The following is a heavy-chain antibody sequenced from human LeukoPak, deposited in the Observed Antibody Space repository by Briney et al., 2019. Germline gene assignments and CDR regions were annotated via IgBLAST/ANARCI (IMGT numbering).Heavy chain of an antibody. Sequence: GGSLRLSCAASGFTFSSYAMNWVRQAPGKGLEWVSAISGSGSSTYYADSVKGRFTISRDNSKNTLYLQMNSLRAEDTAVYYCAKGTLAGYYDTIGFDYWGQGTLVTVSS. V-gene: IGHV3-23*01. CDR2: ISGSGSST. CDR1: GFTFSSYA. D-gene: IGHD3-22*01. CDR3: AKGTLAGYYDTIGFDY. J-gene: IGHJ4*02.